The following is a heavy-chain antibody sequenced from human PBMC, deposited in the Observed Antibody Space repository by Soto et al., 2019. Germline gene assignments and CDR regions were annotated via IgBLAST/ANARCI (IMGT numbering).Heavy chain of an antibody. CDR2: IDRSGDIT. J-gene: IGHJ4*02. D-gene: IGHD2-8*02. V-gene: IGHV3-23*01. CDR3: TKASRAYEPTGLFFDS. CDR1: GYPVVLVG. Sequence: HRGNLRLYCAVSGYPVVLVGMSWIRKAPGKGLERVSSIDRSGDITFYAGSVKDRFSISRDNSRNTLFLLMNNLRADDSAMYYCTKASRAYEPTGLFFDSWGQGTLATVSS.